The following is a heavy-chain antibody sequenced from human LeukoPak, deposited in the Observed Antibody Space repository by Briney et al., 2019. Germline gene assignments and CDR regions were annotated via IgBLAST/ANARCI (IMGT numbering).Heavy chain of an antibody. CDR2: IWYDGSKK. D-gene: IGHD1-26*01. CDR3: ARYSGTYSGFDY. J-gene: IGHJ4*02. Sequence: PGRSLRLSCAASGFSLSDYGMHWVRQAPGKGLEWVAVIWYDGSKKYYADSVKGRFTISRDESKHKLYLQMNSLRAEDTAVFYCARYSGTYSGFDYWGQGTLVTVSS. V-gene: IGHV3-33*01. CDR1: GFSLSDYG.